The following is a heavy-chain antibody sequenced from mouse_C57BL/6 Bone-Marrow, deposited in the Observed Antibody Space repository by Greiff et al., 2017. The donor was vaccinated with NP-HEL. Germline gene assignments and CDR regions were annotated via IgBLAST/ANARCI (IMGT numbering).Heavy chain of an antibody. D-gene: IGHD1-1*01. J-gene: IGHJ4*01. V-gene: IGHV1-80*01. CDR3: ARGDYGSSRFGYAMDY. CDR1: GYAFSSYW. Sequence: VHLVESGAELVQPGASVKISCKASGYAFSSYWINWVKQRPGKGLEWIGQIYPGDGDTNYNGKSKGKASLTADKSSSTAYMQLSSLTSEDSAVYFCARGDYGSSRFGYAMDYWGQGTSVTVSS. CDR2: IYPGDGDT.